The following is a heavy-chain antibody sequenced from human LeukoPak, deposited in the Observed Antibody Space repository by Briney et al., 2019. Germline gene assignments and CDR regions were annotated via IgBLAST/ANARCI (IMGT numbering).Heavy chain of an antibody. CDR3: ARLTGTTGFDY. CDR2: IKQDGSDK. J-gene: IGHJ4*02. D-gene: IGHD1-1*01. Sequence: HPGGSLRLSCAASGFPFSSYWMSWVRQAPGKGLEWVANIKQDGSDKYYVDSVKGRFTISRDNAKNSLYLQLNSLRADDTAVYYSARLTGTTGFDYWGQGTLLTVSS. CDR1: GFPFSSYW. V-gene: IGHV3-7*01.